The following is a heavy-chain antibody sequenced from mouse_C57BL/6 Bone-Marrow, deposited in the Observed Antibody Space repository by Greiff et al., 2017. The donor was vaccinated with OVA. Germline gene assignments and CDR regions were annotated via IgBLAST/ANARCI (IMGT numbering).Heavy chain of an antibody. CDR3: ANITTVVVPYWYFDV. D-gene: IGHD1-1*01. V-gene: IGHV1-81*01. CDR1: GYTFTSYG. Sequence: VQLQQSGAELARPGASVKLSCKASGYTFTSYGISWVKQRTGQGLEWIGEIYPRSGNTYYNEKFQGKATLTADKSSSTAYMELRSLTSEDSAVYFCANITTVVVPYWYFDVWGTGTTVTVSS. CDR2: IYPRSGNT. J-gene: IGHJ1*03.